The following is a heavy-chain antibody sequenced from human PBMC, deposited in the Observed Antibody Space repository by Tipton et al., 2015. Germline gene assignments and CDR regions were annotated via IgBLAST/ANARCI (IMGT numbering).Heavy chain of an antibody. J-gene: IGHJ4*02. CDR2: IYPGDSDT. CDR1: GYSFTSYW. V-gene: IGHV5-51*01. D-gene: IGHD3-22*01. Sequence: QLVQSGPEVKKPGESLRISCKGSGYSFTSYWIGWVRQMPGKGLEWMGIIYPGDSDTRYSPSFQGQVTISADTSISTAYLQWSSLKASDTAMYYCARGVYYYDSGAYGRDYFDYWGQGTLVTVSS. CDR3: ARGVYYYDSGAYGRDYFDY.